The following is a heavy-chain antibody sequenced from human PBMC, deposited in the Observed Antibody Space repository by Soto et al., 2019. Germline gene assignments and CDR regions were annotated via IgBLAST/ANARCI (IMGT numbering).Heavy chain of an antibody. V-gene: IGHV4-34*01. D-gene: IGHD5-18*01. CDR2: INHSGST. CDR3: ARDVDTAMAPPDYFQH. CDR1: GGSFSGYY. Sequence: QVQLQQWGAGLLKPSETLSLTCAVYGGSFSGYYWSWIRQPPGKGLEWIGEINHSGSTNYNPSLKSRVTISVDASKNQLCLKLSSVTAADTAVHDCARDVDTAMAPPDYFQHWGQGTLVTVSS. J-gene: IGHJ1*01.